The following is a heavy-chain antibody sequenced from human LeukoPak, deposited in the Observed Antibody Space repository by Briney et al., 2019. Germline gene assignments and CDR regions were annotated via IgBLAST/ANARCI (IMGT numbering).Heavy chain of an antibody. V-gene: IGHV3-33*06. Sequence: GGSLRLSCAASGFTFSAYAMHWVRQAPGKGLEWVAVIWYGGGTIYYADSVQGRFTISRDNSRNTLYLQMNSLRVEDTAVYYCAKTATNWYLDSWGQGTLVTVSS. CDR3: AKTATNWYLDS. CDR2: IWYGGGTI. CDR1: GFTFSAYA. D-gene: IGHD1-1*01. J-gene: IGHJ4*02.